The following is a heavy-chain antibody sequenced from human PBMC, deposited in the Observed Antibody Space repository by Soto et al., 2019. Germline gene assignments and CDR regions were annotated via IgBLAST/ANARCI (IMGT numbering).Heavy chain of an antibody. CDR3: ARGRLISLYYIDF. CDR2: IGTAGDT. V-gene: IGHV3-13*01. D-gene: IGHD2-15*01. J-gene: IGHJ4*02. CDR1: GFTFSNYD. Sequence: GGSLRLSCAASGFTFSNYDMHWVRQVTGKGLEWVSTIGTAGDTYYPGSVKGRFTISRENAKNSLYLQMNSLRAEDTAVYYCARGRLISLYYIDFRCQGPLLTLST.